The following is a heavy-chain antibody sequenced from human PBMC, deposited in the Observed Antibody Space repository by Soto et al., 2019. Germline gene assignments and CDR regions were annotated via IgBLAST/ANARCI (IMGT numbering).Heavy chain of an antibody. V-gene: IGHV1-18*01. Sequence: QVQLVQSGAEVKKPGASVKVSCKASGYTFTSYGISWVRQAPGQGLEWMGWISAYNGNTKYAQQLQGRITMTTDTSPSTAYMELRCLSSDDTAVYYCARVGDFRYYEYVLGNYRYAYVDYWCQGTRVSISS. CDR2: ISAYNGNT. CDR3: ARVGDFRYYEYVLGNYRYAYVDY. D-gene: IGHD3-16*02. J-gene: IGHJ4*02. CDR1: GYTFTSYG.